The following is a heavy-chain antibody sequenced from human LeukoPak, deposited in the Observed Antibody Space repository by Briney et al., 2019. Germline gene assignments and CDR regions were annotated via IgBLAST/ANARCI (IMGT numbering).Heavy chain of an antibody. Sequence: SETLSLTCTVSGGSISSYYWSWTRQPPGKGLEWIGYIYYSGSTNYNPSLKSRVTISVDTSKNQFSLKLSSVTAADTAVYYCARRRGGYSAFDIWGQGTMVTVSS. D-gene: IGHD1-26*01. V-gene: IGHV4-59*08. CDR3: ARRRGGYSAFDI. CDR1: GGSISSYY. CDR2: IYYSGST. J-gene: IGHJ3*02.